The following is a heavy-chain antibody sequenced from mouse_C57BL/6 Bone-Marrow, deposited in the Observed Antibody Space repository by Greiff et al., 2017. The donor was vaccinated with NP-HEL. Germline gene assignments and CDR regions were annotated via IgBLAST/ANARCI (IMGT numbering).Heavy chain of an antibody. CDR2: IYPGGGYT. J-gene: IGHJ1*03. CDR1: GYTFTNYW. D-gene: IGHD3-1*01. CDR3: ARSGSYWYFDV. V-gene: IGHV1-63*01. Sequence: QVQLQQSGAELVRPGTSVKMSCKASGYTFTNYWIGWAKQRPGHGLEWIGDIYPGGGYTNYNEKFKGKATLTADKSSSTAYMQFSSLTSEDSAIYYCARSGSYWYFDVWGTGTTVTVSA.